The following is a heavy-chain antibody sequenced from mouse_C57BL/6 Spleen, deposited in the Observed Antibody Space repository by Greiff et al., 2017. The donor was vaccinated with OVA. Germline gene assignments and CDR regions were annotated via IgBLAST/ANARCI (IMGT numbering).Heavy chain of an antibody. J-gene: IGHJ4*01. Sequence: DVQLQESGGGLVQPGGSMKLSCVASGFTFSNYWMNWVRQSPEKGLEWVAQIRLKSDNYATHYAESVKGRFTISRDDSKSSVYLQMNNLRAEDTGIYYCTFITTVEYAMDYWGQGTSVTVSS. CDR1: GFTFSNYW. CDR2: IRLKSDNYAT. V-gene: IGHV6-3*01. D-gene: IGHD1-1*01. CDR3: TFITTVEYAMDY.